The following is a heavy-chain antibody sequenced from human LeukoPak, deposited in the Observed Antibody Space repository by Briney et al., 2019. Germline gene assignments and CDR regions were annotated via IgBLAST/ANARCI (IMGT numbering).Heavy chain of an antibody. CDR3: ARHNYGGNSVVDY. CDR2: INHNGST. Sequence: KPSETLSLTCAVYGGSFSDYYWSWIRQPPDKGLEWIGEINHNGSTNYNPSLKSRVTMSVDTSKNQFSLKLSSVTAADTAVYYCARHNYGGNSVVDYWGQGTLVTVAS. D-gene: IGHD4-23*01. V-gene: IGHV4-34*01. J-gene: IGHJ4*02. CDR1: GGSFSDYY.